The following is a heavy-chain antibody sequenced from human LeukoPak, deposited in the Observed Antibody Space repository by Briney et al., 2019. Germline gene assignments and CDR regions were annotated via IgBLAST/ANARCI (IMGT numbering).Heavy chain of an antibody. J-gene: IGHJ4*02. D-gene: IGHD2-15*01. Sequence: GGSLRLSCAASGFTVSSNYMSWVRHAPGKGLEWVSVIYSGGSTYYADSVKGRFTISRDNSKNTLYLQMNSLRAEDTAVYYCAREYCSGGSCYTDYWGQGTLVTVSS. V-gene: IGHV3-66*01. CDR2: IYSGGST. CDR3: AREYCSGGSCYTDY. CDR1: GFTVSSNY.